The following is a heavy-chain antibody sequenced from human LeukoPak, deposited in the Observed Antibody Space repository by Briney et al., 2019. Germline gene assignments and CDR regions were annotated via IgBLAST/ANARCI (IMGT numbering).Heavy chain of an antibody. CDR1: GASFSGYY. CDR2: INHSGST. Sequence: SETLSLTCAVYGASFSGYYWSWIRQPPGKGVEWIGEINHSGSTNYNPSLKSRVTISVDTSKNQFSLKLSSVTAADTAVYYCARVGYDYYYYYMDVWGKGTTVTVSS. V-gene: IGHV4-34*01. CDR3: ARVGYDYYYYYMDV. J-gene: IGHJ6*03. D-gene: IGHD5-12*01.